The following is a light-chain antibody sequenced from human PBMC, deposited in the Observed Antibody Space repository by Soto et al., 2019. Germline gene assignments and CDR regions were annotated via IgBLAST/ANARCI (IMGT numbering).Light chain of an antibody. CDR1: QTVSITY. Sequence: VLTQSPGTLCLSPGESATRSCRASQTVSITYLTWYQQKPGQAPRLLIFGASKRATGIPGRFSGSGSGRDFTLTISGLEPEDFAVYYCQQYGSSPLISVGQGTRLEIK. V-gene: IGKV3-20*01. CDR3: QQYGSSPLIS. CDR2: GAS. J-gene: IGKJ5*01.